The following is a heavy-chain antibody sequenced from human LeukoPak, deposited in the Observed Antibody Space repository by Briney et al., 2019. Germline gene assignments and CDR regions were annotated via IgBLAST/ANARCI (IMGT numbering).Heavy chain of an antibody. V-gene: IGHV4-59*12. J-gene: IGHJ4*02. CDR1: GGSISSYY. CDR2: IYYSGST. Sequence: SETLSLTCTVSGGSISSYYWSWIRQPPGKGLEWIGYIYYSGSTYYNPSLKSRVTISVDTSKNQFSLKLSSVTAADTAVYYCARDSHSSSSGDYWGQGTLVTVSS. CDR3: ARDSHSSSSGDY. D-gene: IGHD6-6*01.